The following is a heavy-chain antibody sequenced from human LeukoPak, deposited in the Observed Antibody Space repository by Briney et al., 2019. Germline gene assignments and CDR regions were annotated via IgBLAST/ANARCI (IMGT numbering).Heavy chain of an antibody. V-gene: IGHV4-31*03. D-gene: IGHD2-2*01. J-gene: IGHJ5*02. CDR2: IYYSGST. Sequence: SQTLSLTCTVSGGSISSGGYYWSWIRQHPGKGLEWIVYIYYSGSTYYNPSLKSRVTISVDTSKNQFSLKLSSVTAADTAVYYCARDYCSSTSCYERLFDPWGQGTLVTVSS. CDR3: ARDYCSSTSCYERLFDP. CDR1: GGSISSGGYY.